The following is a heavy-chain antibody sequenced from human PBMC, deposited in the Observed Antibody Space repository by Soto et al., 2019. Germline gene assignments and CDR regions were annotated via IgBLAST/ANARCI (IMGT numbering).Heavy chain of an antibody. CDR3: ARVWGYDSTDYDYAY. CDR2: IIPIFGTG. CDR1: GGTFNRHA. Sequence: QVQLVQSGAEVRKPGSSVKVSCKASGGTFNRHAISWVRQAPGQGLEWMGGIIPIFGTGNHAQKFQGRVTITADESTSTAYMELRSLRSEDTAVYYCARVWGYDSTDYDYAYWGQGTLVIVSS. J-gene: IGHJ4*02. D-gene: IGHD3-16*01. V-gene: IGHV1-69*01.